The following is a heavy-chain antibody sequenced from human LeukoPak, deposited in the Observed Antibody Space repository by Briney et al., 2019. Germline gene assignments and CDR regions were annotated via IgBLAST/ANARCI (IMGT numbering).Heavy chain of an antibody. CDR3: ATSTFGEFAY. Sequence: GGSLRLSCAASGFTFNRYNMNWVRRAPGKGLEWVSSISTSSSYIYYADSVRGRFTISRDNAKNSLYLQMNSLRAEDTAVYYCATSTFGEFAYWGQGTLVTVSS. V-gene: IGHV3-21*01. CDR1: GFTFNRYN. CDR2: ISTSSSYI. J-gene: IGHJ4*02. D-gene: IGHD3-10*01.